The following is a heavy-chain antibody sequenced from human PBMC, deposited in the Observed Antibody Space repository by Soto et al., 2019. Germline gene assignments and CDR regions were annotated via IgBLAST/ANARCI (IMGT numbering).Heavy chain of an antibody. D-gene: IGHD4-17*01. Sequence: SETLSLTCTVSGGSISSYYWSWIRQPAGKGLEWIGRIYTSGSTNYNPSLKSRVTMSVDTSKNQFSLKLSSVTAADTAVYYCARFFLDYGDYTYFDYWGQGTLVTVSS. CDR2: IYTSGST. V-gene: IGHV4-4*07. CDR3: ARFFLDYGDYTYFDY. CDR1: GGSISSYY. J-gene: IGHJ4*02.